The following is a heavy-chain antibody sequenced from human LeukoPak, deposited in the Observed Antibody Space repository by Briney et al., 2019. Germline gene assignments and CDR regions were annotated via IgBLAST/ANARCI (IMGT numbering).Heavy chain of an antibody. J-gene: IGHJ4*02. CDR3: ARGESSSWSSIDY. D-gene: IGHD6-13*01. Sequence: GGSLRLSCAASGFTFSNAWMSWVRQAPGKGLEWVSSISSSSSYIYYADSVKGRFTISRDNAKNSLYLQMNSLRAEDTAVYYCARGESSSWSSIDYWGQGTLVTVSS. CDR2: ISSSSSYI. CDR1: GFTFSNAW. V-gene: IGHV3-21*01.